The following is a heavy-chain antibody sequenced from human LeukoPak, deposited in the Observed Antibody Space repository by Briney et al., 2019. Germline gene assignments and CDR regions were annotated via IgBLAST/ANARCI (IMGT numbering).Heavy chain of an antibody. CDR3: ARIVGSNWFDP. V-gene: IGHV4-4*07. D-gene: IGHD3-10*01. J-gene: IGHJ5*02. CDR1: GRSIRGYY. CDR2: IFSSGTT. Sequence: SETLSLTCTVSGRSIRGYYWTWIRQPAGKGLEWIGRIFSSGTTDYNPSLKSRVAMSVDTSKYQFSLKLSSVTAADTAVYYCARIVGSNWFDPWGQGTLVTVSS.